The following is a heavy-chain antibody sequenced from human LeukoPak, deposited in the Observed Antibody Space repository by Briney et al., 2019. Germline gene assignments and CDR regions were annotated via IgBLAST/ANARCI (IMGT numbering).Heavy chain of an antibody. CDR1: GFTFSNVW. D-gene: IGHD2-15*01. CDR2: IKSNSNGGTT. V-gene: IGHV3-15*01. CDR3: TSTLGY. J-gene: IGHJ4*02. Sequence: GGSLLLSCAASGFTFSNVWLMWVRQAPGKGLEWVGRIKSNSNGGTTDYAAPVKGRFTISRDDSKSTLYLQMDSLKTEDTAMYYCTSTLGYWGQGTLVIVSS.